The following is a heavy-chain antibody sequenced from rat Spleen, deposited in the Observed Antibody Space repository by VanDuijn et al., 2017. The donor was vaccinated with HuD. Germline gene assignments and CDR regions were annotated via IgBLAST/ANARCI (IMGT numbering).Heavy chain of an antibody. D-gene: IGHD3-7*01. V-gene: IGHV3-1*01. J-gene: IGHJ3*01. Sequence: EVQLQESGPGLVKPSQSLSLTCSVTGYSITSNYWGWIRKFPGNKMEWIGHISYSGSTSYNPSLKSRISITRDTSKNQFFLQLNSVTTEDTATYYWALREGCAYWGQGTLVTVSS. CDR2: ISYSGST. CDR3: ALREGCAY. CDR1: GYSITSNY.